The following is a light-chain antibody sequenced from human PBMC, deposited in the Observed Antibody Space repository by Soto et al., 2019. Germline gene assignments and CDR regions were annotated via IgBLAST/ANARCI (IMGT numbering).Light chain of an antibody. V-gene: IGKV1-5*01. Sequence: DFQMTQSPATLAAPVGDRVTITCRASENMKNWLPWYQQTPVKPPTGLISDASRLETGVPSRFSGSGSGTEFTLTISSLQPDDFATYYCQHYKMYSPWTFGQGTKVDIK. CDR3: QHYKMYSPWT. CDR1: ENMKNW. CDR2: DAS. J-gene: IGKJ1*01.